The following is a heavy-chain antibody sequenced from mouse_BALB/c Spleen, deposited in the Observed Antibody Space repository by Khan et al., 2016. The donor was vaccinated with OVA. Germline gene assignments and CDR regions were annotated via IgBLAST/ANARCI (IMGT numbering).Heavy chain of an antibody. CDR3: ARRYYYGHWYFDV. J-gene: IGHJ1*01. CDR1: GYSITSDYA. CDR2: ISYSGST. Sequence: EVQLQESGPGLVKPSQSLSLTCTVTGYSITSDYAWNWIRQFPGNKLEWMGYISYSGSTGYNPSLKSRLSITREPSNNQFFLQFNSVTTEDTATYYFARRYYYGHWYFDVWGAGTTVTVSS. D-gene: IGHD1-1*01. V-gene: IGHV3-2*02.